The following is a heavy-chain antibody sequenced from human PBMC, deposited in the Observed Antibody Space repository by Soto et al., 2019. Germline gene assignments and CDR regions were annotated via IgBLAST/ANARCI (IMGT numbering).Heavy chain of an antibody. D-gene: IGHD2-21*02. V-gene: IGHV4-31*03. CDR3: ARVNRLYYYYGMDV. CDR1: GGSISSGGYY. CDR2: IYYSGST. Sequence: TLSLTCTVSGGSISSGGYYWSWIRQHPGKGLEWIGYIYYSGSTYYNPSLKSRVTISVDTSKNQFSLKLSSVTAADTAVYYCARVNRLYYYYGMDVWGQGTTVTVSS. J-gene: IGHJ6*02.